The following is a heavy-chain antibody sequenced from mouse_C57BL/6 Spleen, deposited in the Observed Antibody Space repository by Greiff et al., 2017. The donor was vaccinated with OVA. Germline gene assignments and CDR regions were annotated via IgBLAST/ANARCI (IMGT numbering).Heavy chain of an antibody. V-gene: IGHV5-4*03. CDR1: GFTFSSYA. Sequence: DVMLVESGGGLVKPGGSLKLSCAASGFTFSSYAMSWVRQTPEKRLEWVATISDGGSYTYYPDNVKGRITISRDNAKNNLYLQMSHLKSEDTAMYYCARYYYGSSPYYYAMDYWGQGTSVTVSS. J-gene: IGHJ4*01. CDR3: ARYYYGSSPYYYAMDY. CDR2: ISDGGSYT. D-gene: IGHD1-1*01.